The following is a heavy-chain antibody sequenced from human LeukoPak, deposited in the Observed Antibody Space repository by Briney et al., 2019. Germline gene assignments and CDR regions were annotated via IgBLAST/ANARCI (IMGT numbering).Heavy chain of an antibody. V-gene: IGHV3-30-3*01. Sequence: GRSLRLSCAASGFTFSSYAMHWVRQAPGKGLEWVAVISYDGSNKYYADSVKGRFTISRGNSKNTLYLQMNSLRAEDTAVYYCARDPNYSGYLYYFDYWGQGTLVTVSS. CDR2: ISYDGSNK. CDR3: ARDPNYSGYLYYFDY. D-gene: IGHD5-12*01. J-gene: IGHJ4*02. CDR1: GFTFSSYA.